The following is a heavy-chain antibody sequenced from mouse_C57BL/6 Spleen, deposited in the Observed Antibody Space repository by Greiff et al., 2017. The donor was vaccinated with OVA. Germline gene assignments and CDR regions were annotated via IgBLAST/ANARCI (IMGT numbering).Heavy chain of an antibody. V-gene: IGHV1-64*01. CDR1: GYTFTSYW. CDR2: IHPNSGST. Sequence: QVQLKQPGAELVKPGASVKLSCKASGYTFTSYWMHWVKQRPGQGLEWIGMIHPNSGSTNYNEKFKSKATLTVDKSSSTAYMQLSSLTSEDSAVYYCAITTVVATDFDYWGQGTTLTVSS. J-gene: IGHJ2*01. CDR3: AITTVVATDFDY. D-gene: IGHD1-1*01.